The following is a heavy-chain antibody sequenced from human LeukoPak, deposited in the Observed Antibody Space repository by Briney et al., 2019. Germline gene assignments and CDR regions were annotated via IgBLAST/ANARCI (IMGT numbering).Heavy chain of an antibody. CDR3: AMGIAAAGLPFDY. V-gene: IGHV5-10-1*01. CDR2: IDPSDSYT. D-gene: IGHD6-13*01. Sequence: GESLKISCKGSRYSFTSYWISWVRQMPGKGLEWMGRIDPSDSYTNYSPSFQGHVTISADKSISTAYLQWSSLKASDTAMYYCAMGIAAAGLPFDYWGQGTLVTVSS. J-gene: IGHJ4*02. CDR1: RYSFTSYW.